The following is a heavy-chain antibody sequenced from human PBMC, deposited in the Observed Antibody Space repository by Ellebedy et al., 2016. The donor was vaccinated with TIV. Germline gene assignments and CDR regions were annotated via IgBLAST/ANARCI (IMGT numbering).Heavy chain of an antibody. J-gene: IGHJ4*02. CDR2: IIPIFGTA. D-gene: IGHD5-24*01. V-gene: IGHV1-69*13. Sequence: SVKVSXXASGGTFSSYAISWVRQAPGQGLEWMGGIIPIFGTANYAQKFQGRVTITADESTSTAYMELSSLRSEDTAVYYCVRRDGYHADYWGQGTLVTVSS. CDR3: VRRDGYHADY. CDR1: GGTFSSYA.